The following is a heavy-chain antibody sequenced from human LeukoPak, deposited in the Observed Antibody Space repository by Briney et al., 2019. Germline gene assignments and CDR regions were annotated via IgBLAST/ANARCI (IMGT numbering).Heavy chain of an antibody. D-gene: IGHD6-19*01. Sequence: HVASVKVSCKASGGTFSSYAISWVRPASGQGPEWMGRIIPILGIANYAQKFQGRVTITADKSTSTAYMELSSLRSEDTAVYYCARDPGYLAGGPDFLDYWGQGTLVTVSS. V-gene: IGHV1-69*04. CDR3: ARDPGYLAGGPDFLDY. J-gene: IGHJ4*02. CDR1: GGTFSSYA. CDR2: IIPILGIA.